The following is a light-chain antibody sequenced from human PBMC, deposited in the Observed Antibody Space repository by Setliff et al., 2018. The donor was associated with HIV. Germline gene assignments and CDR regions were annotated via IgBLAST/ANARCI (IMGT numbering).Light chain of an antibody. CDR1: SSDVGSYDY. CDR3: CSYAGSYTFV. CDR2: NVN. J-gene: IGLJ1*01. Sequence: QSALIQPPSVSGSPGQSVTISCTGTSSDVGSYDYVSWYQHHPGTVPKPMIYNVNSRPSGVPHRFSGSKSGNTASMTISGLQAEDEADYQCCSYAGSYTFVFGTGTKVTVL. V-gene: IGLV2-11*01.